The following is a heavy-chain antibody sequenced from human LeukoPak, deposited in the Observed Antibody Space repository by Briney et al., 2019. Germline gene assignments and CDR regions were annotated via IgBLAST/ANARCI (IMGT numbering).Heavy chain of an antibody. CDR2: IYYSGST. CDR1: GGSISSGDYY. D-gene: IGHD5-18*01. CDR3: ARPGTAMVRGWFDP. Sequence: SQTLSLTCSVSGGSISSGDYYWSWIRQPPGKGLEWIGHIYYSGSTHHNPSLKSRVTISVDTSKNQFSLKLGSVTAADTAVYYCARPGTAMVRGWFDPWGQGTLVTVSS. J-gene: IGHJ5*02. V-gene: IGHV4-30-4*01.